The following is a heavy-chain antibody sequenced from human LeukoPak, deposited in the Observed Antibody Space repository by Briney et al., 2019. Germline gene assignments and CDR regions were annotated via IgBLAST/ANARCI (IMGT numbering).Heavy chain of an antibody. Sequence: ASVKVSCKASGGTFGSYAISWVRQAPGQGLEWMGGIIPIFGTANYAQKFQGRVTITADESTSTAYMELSSLRSEDTAVYYCARAGNNYGWFDPWGQGTLVTVSS. CDR1: GGTFGSYA. CDR2: IIPIFGTA. CDR3: ARAGNNYGWFDP. V-gene: IGHV1-69*01. J-gene: IGHJ5*02. D-gene: IGHD3-22*01.